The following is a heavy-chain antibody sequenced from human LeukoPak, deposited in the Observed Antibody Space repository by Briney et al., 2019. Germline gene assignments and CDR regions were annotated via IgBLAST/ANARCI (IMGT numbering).Heavy chain of an antibody. J-gene: IGHJ4*02. V-gene: IGHV4-39*07. CDR2: ISYSGDT. CDR3: ARVRGRDGYFDY. Sequence: PSETLSLTCTVSGGSISTSRSYGAWIRQPPGKGLEWIGSISYSGDTYYNPSHESRVTISVDMSRNQFSLKLNSVTAADTAVYYCARVRGRDGYFDYWGQGTPVTVSS. D-gene: IGHD3-10*01. CDR1: GGSISTSRSY.